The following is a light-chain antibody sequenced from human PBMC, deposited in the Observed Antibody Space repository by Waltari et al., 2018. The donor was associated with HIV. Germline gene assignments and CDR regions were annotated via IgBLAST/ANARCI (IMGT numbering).Light chain of an antibody. J-gene: IGLJ3*02. V-gene: IGLV1-47*01. CDR3: AAWDDSLSGWV. CDR2: RNK. CDR1: SSNIGSNY. Sequence: QSVLTQPPSASGTPGQRVTISCSGSSSNIGSNYVYWYQQLPGTPPKLLIYRNKQRPSGVPDRCSGSKSGTSASLAISGLRSEDEADYYCAAWDDSLSGWVFGGGTKLTVL.